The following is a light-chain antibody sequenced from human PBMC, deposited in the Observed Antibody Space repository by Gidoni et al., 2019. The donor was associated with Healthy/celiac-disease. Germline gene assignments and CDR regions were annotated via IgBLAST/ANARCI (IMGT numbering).Light chain of an antibody. J-gene: IGKJ4*01. Sequence: EIVMTQSPATLSVSPGERATLSCRASQSVSSNLAWYQQKPGKAPRLLIYGESTRATGIPARVSGSGSGTEFTLTISSLQAEDFAVYYCKQDNNWPPLTFGGGTKVEIK. CDR1: QSVSSN. V-gene: IGKV3-15*01. CDR2: GES. CDR3: KQDNNWPPLT.